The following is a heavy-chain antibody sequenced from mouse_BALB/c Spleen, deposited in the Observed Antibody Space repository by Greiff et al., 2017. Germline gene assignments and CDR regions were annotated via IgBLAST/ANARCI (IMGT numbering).Heavy chain of an antibody. V-gene: IGHV1S41*01. CDR2: IAPGSGST. D-gene: IGHD2-14*01. J-gene: IGHJ2*01. CDR3: AREGVAYYRYDYFDD. CDR1: GYTFTSYW. Sequence: ELVKPGASVKLSCKASGYTFTSYWINWIKQRPGQGLEWIGRIAPGSGSTYYNEMFKGKATLTVDTSSSTAYIQLSSLSSEDSAVYFCAREGVAYYRYDYFDDWGQGTTLTVSS.